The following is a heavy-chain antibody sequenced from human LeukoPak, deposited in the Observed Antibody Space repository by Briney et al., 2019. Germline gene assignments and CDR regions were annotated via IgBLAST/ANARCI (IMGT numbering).Heavy chain of an antibody. Sequence: GGSLRLSCAASGFTFSSYAISWVRQAPRQGLEWMGRIIPILGIANYAQKFQGRVTITADKSTSTAYMELSSLRSEDTAVYYCAREGYCSSTSCYLGASNGMDVWGQGTTVTVSS. V-gene: IGHV1-69*04. CDR3: AREGYCSSTSCYLGASNGMDV. J-gene: IGHJ6*02. CDR1: GFTFSSYA. CDR2: IIPILGIA. D-gene: IGHD2-2*01.